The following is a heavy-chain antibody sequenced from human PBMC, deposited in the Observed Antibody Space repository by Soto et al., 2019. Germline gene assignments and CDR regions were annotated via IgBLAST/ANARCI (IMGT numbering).Heavy chain of an antibody. V-gene: IGHV3-7*01. CDR2: IKEDGSEK. CDR1: GFTFSGYW. J-gene: IGHJ4*02. CDR3: ARGGAVTGRFEY. D-gene: IGHD4-4*01. Sequence: EVQLVESGGDLVQPGGSLRLSCAASGFTFSGYWMSWVRQAPGKGLEWVASIKEDGSEKYYVDSVKGRFTISRDNAKNSLYLQMNSLRVEDTAVYYCARGGAVTGRFEYWGQGTLVTVS.